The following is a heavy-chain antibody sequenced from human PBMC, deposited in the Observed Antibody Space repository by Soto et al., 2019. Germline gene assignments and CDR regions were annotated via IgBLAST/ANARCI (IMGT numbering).Heavy chain of an antibody. Sequence: GGSLRLSCAASGFTFSNYYMHWVRQAPGKGPVWVSRISSDGTTTTYADSVKGRFTISRDNAKNSLYLQMNSLRAEDTAVYYCATSPYYYDSSGYPTPYYFDYWGQGTLVTVSS. CDR2: ISSDGTTT. CDR3: ATSPYYYDSSGYPTPYYFDY. J-gene: IGHJ4*02. CDR1: GFTFSNYY. V-gene: IGHV3-74*01. D-gene: IGHD3-22*01.